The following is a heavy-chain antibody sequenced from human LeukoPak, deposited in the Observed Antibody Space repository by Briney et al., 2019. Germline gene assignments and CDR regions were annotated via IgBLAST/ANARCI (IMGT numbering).Heavy chain of an antibody. CDR3: AKDRTVVVAAYGGWFDP. V-gene: IGHV3-30*02. CDR2: MRHDGSNE. J-gene: IGHJ5*02. D-gene: IGHD2-15*01. CDR1: GITSSTSG. Sequence: PGGSLRLSCAASGITSSTSGMHWVRQAPGRGLEWVAFMRHDGSNEKYADSVKGRFTISRDNSKNTLYLQMNSLIVEDTAVYYCAKDRTVVVAAYGGWFDPWGQGTLVTVSS.